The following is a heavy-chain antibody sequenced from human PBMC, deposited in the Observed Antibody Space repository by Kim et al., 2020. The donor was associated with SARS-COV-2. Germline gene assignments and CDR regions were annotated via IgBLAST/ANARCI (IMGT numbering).Heavy chain of an antibody. Sequence: SETLSLTCAVYGGSFSGYYWSWIRQPPGKGLEWIGEINHSGSTNYNPSLKSRVTISVDTSKNQFSLKLSSVTAADTAVYYCARGSVLRFLEWLPTLGNWFHPWGQGTLVTVSS. CDR1: GGSFSGYY. CDR3: ARGSVLRFLEWLPTLGNWFHP. J-gene: IGHJ5*02. V-gene: IGHV4-34*01. CDR2: INHSGST. D-gene: IGHD3-3*01.